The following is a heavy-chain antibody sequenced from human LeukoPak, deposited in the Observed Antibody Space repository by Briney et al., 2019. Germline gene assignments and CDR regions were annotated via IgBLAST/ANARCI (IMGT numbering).Heavy chain of an antibody. Sequence: PGGSLRLSCAASGFTVSSNYMSWVRQAPGKGLEWVSVIYSGGSTYYADSVKGRFTISRDNAKNSLYLQMNSLRAEDTAVYYCARDFAAAIDYWGQGTLVTVSS. D-gene: IGHD2-2*01. J-gene: IGHJ4*02. CDR3: ARDFAAAIDY. V-gene: IGHV3-53*01. CDR1: GFTVSSNY. CDR2: IYSGGST.